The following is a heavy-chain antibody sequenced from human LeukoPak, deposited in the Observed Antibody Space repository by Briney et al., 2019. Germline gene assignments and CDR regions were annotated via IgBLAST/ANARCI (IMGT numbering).Heavy chain of an antibody. CDR3: ARVSVVAAIHYYMDV. CDR1: GGSISSYY. J-gene: IGHJ6*03. V-gene: IGHV4-59*01. D-gene: IGHD2-15*01. Sequence: SETLSLTCTVSGGSISSYYWSWVRQPPRKGLEWVGYIHYSGSTNYNPSLKSRVTISVDTSKNQFSLKLSSVTAADTAVYYCARVSVVAAIHYYMDVWGEGTTVTVS. CDR2: IHYSGST.